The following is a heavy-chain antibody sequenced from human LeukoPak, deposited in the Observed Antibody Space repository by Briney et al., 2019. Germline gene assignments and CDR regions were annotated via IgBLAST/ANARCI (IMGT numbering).Heavy chain of an antibody. CDR1: GYTFTGYY. CDR2: INPNSGGT. J-gene: IGHJ6*03. D-gene: IGHD2-2*01. Sequence: ASVKVSCKASGYTFTGYYMHWVRQAPGQGLEWMGRINPNSGGTNYAQKFQGRVTMTRDTSISTAYMELSRLRSDDTAVYYCARVLGSHSRERYCSSTSCSLYYYYYMDVWGKGTTVTVSS. V-gene: IGHV1-2*06. CDR3: ARVLGSHSRERYCSSTSCSLYYYYYMDV.